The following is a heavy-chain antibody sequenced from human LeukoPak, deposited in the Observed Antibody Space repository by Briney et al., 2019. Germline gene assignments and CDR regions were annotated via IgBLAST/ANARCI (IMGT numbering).Heavy chain of an antibody. CDR3: ASRSYDILTGYSMFDY. J-gene: IGHJ4*02. CDR1: GGSFRGYC. D-gene: IGHD3-9*01. CDR2: INHSGST. Sequence: SETLSLTCAVYGGSFRGYCWSWIRQPPGKGLEWIGEINHSGSTNYNPSLKSRVTISVDTSKNQFSLKLSSMTAADTAVYYCASRSYDILTGYSMFDYWGQGTLVTVSS. V-gene: IGHV4-34*01.